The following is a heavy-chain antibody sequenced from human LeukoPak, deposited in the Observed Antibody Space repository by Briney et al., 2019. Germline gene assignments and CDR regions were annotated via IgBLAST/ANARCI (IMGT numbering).Heavy chain of an antibody. CDR1: GFTFNAAW. J-gene: IGHJ4*02. D-gene: IGHD2-2*01. CDR3: AAMSLAF. Sequence: GGSLRLSRAASGFTFNAAWMSWVRQVPGKGLQWVAAISHDGSKEYYVDSVKGRFTISRDNAIDSLFLQMNSLRAEDAALYYCAAMSLAFWGQGTLVTVSS. V-gene: IGHV3-7*01. CDR2: ISHDGSKE.